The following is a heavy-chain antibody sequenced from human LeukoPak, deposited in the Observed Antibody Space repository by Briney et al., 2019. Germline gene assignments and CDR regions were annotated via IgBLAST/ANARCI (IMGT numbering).Heavy chain of an antibody. CDR3: ARGGIGSWPFDS. V-gene: IGHV1-3*01. D-gene: IGHD6-13*01. CDR1: GYTFSSYA. J-gene: IGHJ4*02. Sequence: VASVKVSCKASGYTFSSYAMHWVRQAPGQRLEWMGWINAGNGNTKYSQKFRGRVTFTRDTSASTSYMELSSLTSEDTAVYYCARGGIGSWPFDSWGQGTLVTVSS. CDR2: INAGNGNT.